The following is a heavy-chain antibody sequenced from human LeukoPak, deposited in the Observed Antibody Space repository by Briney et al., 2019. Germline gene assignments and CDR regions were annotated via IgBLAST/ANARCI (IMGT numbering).Heavy chain of an antibody. V-gene: IGHV4-30-4*01. CDR1: GDSISNGDHY. CDR3: AIQSKGYSYGYNY. J-gene: IGHJ4*02. Sequence: SETLSLTCIVSGDSISNGDHYWSWVRQPPGRGLEGLGFVYYSGTTSYTPSLNSRLPISVDTSKNQFSLRLTSVTAADTALYYCAIQSKGYSYGYNYWGQGTLVTVSS. D-gene: IGHD5-18*01. CDR2: VYYSGTT.